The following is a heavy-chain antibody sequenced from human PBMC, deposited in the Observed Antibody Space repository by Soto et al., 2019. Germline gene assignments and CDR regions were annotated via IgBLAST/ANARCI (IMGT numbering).Heavy chain of an antibody. J-gene: IGHJ4*02. CDR3: ARAMYSSKTDFDY. Sequence: GGSLTLSCAASGFTFSDYYMTWIRQAPGKGLEWVSYISSSGSTISYADSVKGRFTISRDNAKNSLYLQMNSLRLEDTAVYYCARAMYSSKTDFDYWGQGTLVTVSS. CDR2: ISSSGSTI. CDR1: GFTFSDYY. D-gene: IGHD6-13*01. V-gene: IGHV3-11*01.